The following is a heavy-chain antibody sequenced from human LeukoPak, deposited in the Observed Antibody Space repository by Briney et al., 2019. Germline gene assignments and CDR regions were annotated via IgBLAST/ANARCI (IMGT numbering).Heavy chain of an antibody. CDR3: ARASYDNSLRIDDY. V-gene: IGHV1-2*02. CDR2: INPYSGDT. CDR1: GYTFTDYY. D-gene: IGHD3-22*01. Sequence: ASVKVSCKASGYTFTDYYMHWVRQAPGQGLEWMGWINPYSGDTNYAQRFQGRVTMTRDTSISTAYMELSGLRSDDTAEYHCARASYDNSLRIDDYWGQGILVTVSS. J-gene: IGHJ4*02.